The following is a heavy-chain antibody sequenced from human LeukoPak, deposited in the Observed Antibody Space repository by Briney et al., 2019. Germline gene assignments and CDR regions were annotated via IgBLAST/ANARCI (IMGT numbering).Heavy chain of an antibody. CDR3: ARAFDGVYYYYMDV. CDR1: GGSFSGYY. J-gene: IGHJ6*03. V-gene: IGHV4-34*01. D-gene: IGHD4-17*01. Sequence: SETLSLTCAVYGGSFSGYYWSWIRQPPGKGLEWIGEINHSGSTNYNPSLKSRVTMSVDTSKNQFSLKLSSVTAADTAVYYCARAFDGVYYYYMDVWGKGTTVTISS. CDR2: INHSGST.